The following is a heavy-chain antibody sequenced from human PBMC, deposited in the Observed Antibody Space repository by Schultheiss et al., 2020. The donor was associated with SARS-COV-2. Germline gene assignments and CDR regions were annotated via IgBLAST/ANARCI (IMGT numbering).Heavy chain of an antibody. D-gene: IGHD5-18*01. Sequence: GESLKISCAASGFTFSDYYMSWIRQAPGKGLEWVSYISSSSSYTNYADSVKGRFTISRDNAKNSLYLQMNSLRAEDTAVYYCARVDTASYWYFDLWGRGTLVTVSS. J-gene: IGHJ2*01. V-gene: IGHV3-11*06. CDR2: ISSSSSYT. CDR1: GFTFSDYY. CDR3: ARVDTASYWYFDL.